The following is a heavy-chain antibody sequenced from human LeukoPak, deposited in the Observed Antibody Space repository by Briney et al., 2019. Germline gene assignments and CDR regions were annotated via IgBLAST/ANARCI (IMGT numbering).Heavy chain of an antibody. J-gene: IGHJ4*02. CDR3: ASRAVAAPFDY. Sequence: GGSLRLSCAVSGFTFSSYVMSWVRQAPGKGLEWVSSISSSSSYIYYADSVKGRFTISRDNAKNSLYLQMNSLRAEDTAVYYCASRAVAAPFDYWGQGTLVTVSS. CDR1: GFTFSSYV. V-gene: IGHV3-21*01. CDR2: ISSSSSYI. D-gene: IGHD6-19*01.